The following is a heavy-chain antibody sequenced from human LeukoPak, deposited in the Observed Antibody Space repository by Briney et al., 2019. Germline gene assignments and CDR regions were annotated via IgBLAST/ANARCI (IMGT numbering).Heavy chain of an antibody. D-gene: IGHD6-13*01. CDR2: IYTSGST. CDR1: GGSISSYY. J-gene: IGHJ5*02. CDR3: AREDRQQLVHGFDP. Sequence: SETLSLTCTVSGGSISSYYWSWIRQPAGKGLEWIGRIYTSGSTNYNPSLKSRVTMSVDTSKNQFSLKLSSVTAADTAVYYCAREDRQQLVHGFDPWGQGTLVTVSS. V-gene: IGHV4-4*07.